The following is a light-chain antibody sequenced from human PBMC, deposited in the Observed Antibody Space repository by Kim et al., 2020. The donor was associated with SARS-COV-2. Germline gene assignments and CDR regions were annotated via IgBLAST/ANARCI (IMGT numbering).Light chain of an antibody. Sequence: SLSRGERATVSCRASQSVTRVAWYQQKPGQAPRLLIYDASTRGTGIPDRFSGSGSGTDFTLTISRLEPEDFAMYYCQQYGSSPWTFGQGTKVDIK. CDR2: DAS. V-gene: IGKV3-20*01. CDR1: QSVTRV. CDR3: QQYGSSPWT. J-gene: IGKJ1*01.